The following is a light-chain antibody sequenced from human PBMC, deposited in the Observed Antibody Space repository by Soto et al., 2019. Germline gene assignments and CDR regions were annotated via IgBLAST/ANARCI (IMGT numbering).Light chain of an antibody. Sequence: DIQMTQSPSSLSACVGDRVTITCQASQDISNYLNWYQQKPGKAPKLLIYDASNLETGVPSRFSGSGSGTDFTFTISSLQPEDIATYYCQQYDNLLFTFGPGNKVDIK. CDR2: DAS. CDR1: QDISNY. CDR3: QQYDNLLFT. V-gene: IGKV1-33*01. J-gene: IGKJ3*01.